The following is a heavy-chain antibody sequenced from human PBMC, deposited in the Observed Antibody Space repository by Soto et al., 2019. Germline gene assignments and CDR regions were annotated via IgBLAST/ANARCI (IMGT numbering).Heavy chain of an antibody. J-gene: IGHJ6*02. Sequence: GGSLRLSCAASGFTFSSYSMNWVRQAPGKGLEWVSSISSSSSYIYYADSVKGRFTISRDNAKNTLYLQMNSLRAEDTAVYYCVIPLYQGGSEGMDVWGQGTTVTVSS. V-gene: IGHV3-21*01. CDR2: ISSSSSYI. CDR3: VIPLYQGGSEGMDV. D-gene: IGHD3-10*01. CDR1: GFTFSSYS.